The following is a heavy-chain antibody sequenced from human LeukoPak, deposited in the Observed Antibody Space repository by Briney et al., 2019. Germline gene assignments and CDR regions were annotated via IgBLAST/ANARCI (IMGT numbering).Heavy chain of an antibody. Sequence: PGGSMRLSCAASGFTVSSNYMSWVRQAPGKGLEWVSVIFSGGSTYYANSVKGRFTISRHNSKNTLYLQMNSLRAEDTAVYYCAHVESDYWGQGTLVTAS. V-gene: IGHV3-53*01. CDR1: GFTVSSNY. CDR3: AHVESDY. J-gene: IGHJ4*02. D-gene: IGHD5-24*01. CDR2: IFSGGST.